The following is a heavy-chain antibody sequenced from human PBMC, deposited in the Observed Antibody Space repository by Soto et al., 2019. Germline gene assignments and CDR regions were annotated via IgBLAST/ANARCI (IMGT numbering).Heavy chain of an antibody. Sequence: KPSETLSLTCTVSGDSVSSDNVHWGWIRLPPGKGLEWIGVSYYTGTTHYNQSLKSRVTISVDTSKNQFYLKLSSVTAPDTAVYYCAKGGSGSYSNAFDIWGQGTMVTVS. J-gene: IGHJ3*02. CDR2: SYYTGTT. CDR1: GDSVSSDNVH. D-gene: IGHD3-10*01. CDR3: AKGGSGSYSNAFDI. V-gene: IGHV4-39*01.